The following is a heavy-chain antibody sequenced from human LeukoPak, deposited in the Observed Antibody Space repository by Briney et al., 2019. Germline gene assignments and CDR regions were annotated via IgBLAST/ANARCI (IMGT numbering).Heavy chain of an antibody. Sequence: GGSLRLSCAASGFTFSSYVMNWVRQAPGKGLEGVSSISSSSSYIYYADSVKGRFTISRDNAKNSLYLQMNSLRAEDTAVYHCAREEGGGGVGATKGGLDYWGQGTLVTVSS. CDR3: AREEGGGGVGATKGGLDY. CDR1: GFTFSSYV. CDR2: ISSSSSYI. J-gene: IGHJ4*02. V-gene: IGHV3-21*01. D-gene: IGHD1-26*01.